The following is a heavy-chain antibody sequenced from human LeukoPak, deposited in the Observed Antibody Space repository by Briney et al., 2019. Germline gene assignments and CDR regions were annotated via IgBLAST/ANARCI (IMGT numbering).Heavy chain of an antibody. J-gene: IGHJ2*01. Sequence: GASVKVSCKASGYTFTGYYMHWVRQAPGQGLEWMGWINPNSGGTNYAQKFQGRVTMTRDTSISTAYMELSRLRSDDTAVYYCARGVAVAGTTWYFDLWGRGTLVTVSS. V-gene: IGHV1-2*02. CDR3: ARGVAVAGTTWYFDL. D-gene: IGHD6-19*01. CDR1: GYTFTGYY. CDR2: INPNSGGT.